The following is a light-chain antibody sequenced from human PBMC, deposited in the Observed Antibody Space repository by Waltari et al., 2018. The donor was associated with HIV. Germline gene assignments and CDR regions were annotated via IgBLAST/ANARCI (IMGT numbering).Light chain of an antibody. CDR2: GAS. Sequence: EVVLTQSPATVSVSPGERATLSCRASQSLSSNFAWFQQIPGQAPRLLIYGASTSASGISARFSGTGSGTEFTLTISSLQSEDFAVYYCQQYDYRPLTFGGGTKVEIK. CDR3: QQYDYRPLT. V-gene: IGKV3-15*01. J-gene: IGKJ4*01. CDR1: QSLSSN.